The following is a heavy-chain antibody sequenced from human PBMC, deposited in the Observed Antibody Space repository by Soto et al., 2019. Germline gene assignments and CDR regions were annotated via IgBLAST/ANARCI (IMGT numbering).Heavy chain of an antibody. J-gene: IGHJ6*02. V-gene: IGHV4-59*01. CDR2: IYYSGST. CDR1: GGSISSYY. Sequence: TLSLTCTVSGGSISSYYWSWIRQPPGKGLEWIGYIYYSGSTNYNPSLKSRVTISVDTSKNQFSLKLSSVTAADTAVYYCARAHLSPVWLVPGYYYYGMDVWGQGTTVTVSS. D-gene: IGHD6-19*01. CDR3: ARAHLSPVWLVPGYYYYGMDV.